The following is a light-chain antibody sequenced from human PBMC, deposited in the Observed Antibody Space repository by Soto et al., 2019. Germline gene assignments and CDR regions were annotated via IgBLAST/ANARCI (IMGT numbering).Light chain of an antibody. J-gene: IGLJ2*01. CDR3: CSYTVGDKVI. CDR1: TSNIGSNT. Sequence: QSVLTQPPSASGTPGQRLTISCSGSTSNIGSNTVSWYQQLPGTAPKLLIHSNNQRPSGVPDRFSGSKSGTSASLAISGLLAEDEADYFCCSYTVGDKVIFGGGTKLTVL. V-gene: IGLV1-44*01. CDR2: SNN.